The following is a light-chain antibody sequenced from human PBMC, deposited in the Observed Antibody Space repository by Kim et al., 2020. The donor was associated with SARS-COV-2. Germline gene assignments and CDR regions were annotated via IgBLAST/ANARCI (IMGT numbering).Light chain of an antibody. V-gene: IGKV3-20*01. J-gene: IGKJ2*01. CDR3: QQYGSSPYT. CDR1: QSVSSTY. Sequence: LSPGERATLSCRASQSVSSTYLTWYQQKPGQAPRLLIYGASSRATGIPDRFSGSGSGTDFTLTISGLEPEDFAVYYCQQYGSSPYTFGQGTKLEIK. CDR2: GAS.